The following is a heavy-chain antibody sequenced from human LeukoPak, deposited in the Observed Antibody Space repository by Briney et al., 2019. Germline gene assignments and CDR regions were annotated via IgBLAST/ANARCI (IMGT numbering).Heavy chain of an antibody. D-gene: IGHD2-2*01. CDR3: ARDRPYSGIVVPTAMANWFDP. Sequence: PGGSLRLSCAASGFTFSSYWMSWVRQAPGKGLEWVANIKQDGSEKYYVDSVKGRFTISRDDAKNSLYLQMNSLRAEDTAVYYCARDRPYSGIVVPTAMANWFDPWGQGTLVTVSS. CDR1: GFTFSSYW. V-gene: IGHV3-7*01. CDR2: IKQDGSEK. J-gene: IGHJ5*02.